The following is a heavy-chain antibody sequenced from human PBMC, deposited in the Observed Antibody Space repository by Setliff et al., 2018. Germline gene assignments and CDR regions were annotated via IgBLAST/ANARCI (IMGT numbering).Heavy chain of an antibody. CDR1: GGSISSYY. V-gene: IGHV4-59*12. D-gene: IGHD2-2*01. Sequence: SETLSLTCNVSGGSISSYYWTWIRQPPGKGLEWIGYFYHSGSTNYNPSLKGRVTMTSDTSRNQLSLKLSSVTAADTAVYYCARDQGYCGSASCYAQLWFDPWGQGTLVTVSS. CDR2: FYHSGST. J-gene: IGHJ5*02. CDR3: ARDQGYCGSASCYAQLWFDP.